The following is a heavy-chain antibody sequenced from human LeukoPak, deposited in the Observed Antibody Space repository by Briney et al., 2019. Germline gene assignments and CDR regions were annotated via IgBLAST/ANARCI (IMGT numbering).Heavy chain of an antibody. D-gene: IGHD6-13*01. CDR2: ISSSSSYI. V-gene: IGHV3-21*01. CDR1: GFTFSSYS. CDR3: ARAAAGTNSFDY. Sequence: PGGSLRLSCAASGFTFSSYSMNWVRQAPGKGLEWVSSISSSSSYIYCADSVKGRFTISRDNAKNSLYLQMNSLRAEDTAVYYCARAAAGTNSFDYWGQGTLVTVSS. J-gene: IGHJ4*02.